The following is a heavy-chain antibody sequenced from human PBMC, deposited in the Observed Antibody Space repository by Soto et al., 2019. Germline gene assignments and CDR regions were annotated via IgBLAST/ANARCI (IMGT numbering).Heavy chain of an antibody. CDR2: INAGNGNT. Sequence: QVQLVQSGAEVKKPGASVKVSCKASGYTFTSYAIHWVRQAPGQRLEWMGWINAGNGNTKYSQKFQDRVTITRDTSASTAYMELSSLRSEATAAYYCARDLGGWPDYWGQGTLVTVSS. D-gene: IGHD6-19*01. V-gene: IGHV1-3*01. J-gene: IGHJ4*02. CDR1: GYTFTSYA. CDR3: ARDLGGWPDY.